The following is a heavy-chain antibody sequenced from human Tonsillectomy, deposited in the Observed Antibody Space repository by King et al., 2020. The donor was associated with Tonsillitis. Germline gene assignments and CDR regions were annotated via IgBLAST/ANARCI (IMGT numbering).Heavy chain of an antibody. J-gene: IGHJ6*02. CDR2: ITSSSHYI. CDR1: GFTFSTYS. Sequence: QLVQSGGGLVKPGGSLRLSCAASGFTFSTYSMNWVRQAPGKGLEWVSSITSSSHYIYYADSVKGRFTISRDNAKNSLFLQMSSLRAEDTAVYYCARGPAAAGTFAMDVWGQGTTVTVSS. D-gene: IGHD6-13*01. V-gene: IGHV3-21*01. CDR3: ARGPAAAGTFAMDV.